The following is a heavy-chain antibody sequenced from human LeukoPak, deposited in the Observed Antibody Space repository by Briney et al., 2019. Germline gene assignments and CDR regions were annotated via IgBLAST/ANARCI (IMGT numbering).Heavy chain of an antibody. D-gene: IGHD6-13*01. J-gene: IGHJ4*02. Sequence: GGSLRLSCAASGFIFDDYAMHWVRQAPGKGLERVASISSNSNNIDYADSMRGRFSISRDNSKNTLYLHMNSLRAEDTAVYYCAKDGYSSSRYALLNYFDYWGQGTLVTVSS. V-gene: IGHV3-9*01. CDR3: AKDGYSSSRYALLNYFDY. CDR1: GFIFDDYA. CDR2: ISSNSNNI.